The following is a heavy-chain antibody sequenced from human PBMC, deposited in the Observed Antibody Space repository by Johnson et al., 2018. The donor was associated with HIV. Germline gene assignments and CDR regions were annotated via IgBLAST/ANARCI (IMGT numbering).Heavy chain of an antibody. Sequence: EQLVESGGGLVKPGGSLRLSCAASGFSFTDAWMNWVRQVPGKGLAWVSVIYSGGSTYYADSVTGRFTISRDISKNTLYLQMNSLRAEDTAVYYCAREGATIEGRSTFDIWGPGTMVTVSS. V-gene: IGHV3-66*01. J-gene: IGHJ3*02. CDR2: IYSGGST. CDR3: AREGATIEGRSTFDI. D-gene: IGHD5-24*01. CDR1: GFSFTDAW.